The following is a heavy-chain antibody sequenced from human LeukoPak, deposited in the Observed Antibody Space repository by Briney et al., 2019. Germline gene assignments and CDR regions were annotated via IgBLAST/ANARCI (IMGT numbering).Heavy chain of an antibody. D-gene: IGHD6-13*01. V-gene: IGHV1-46*01. J-gene: IGHJ5*02. CDR3: ARGPSALIAAAGTRYNWFDP. CDR1: GYTFTSYY. Sequence: ASVKVSCKASGYTFTSYYMHWVRQAPGQGLEWMGIINPSGGSTSYAQKFQGRVTMTRDTSTSTVYMELSSLRSEDTAVYYCARGPSALIAAAGTRYNWFDPWGQGTLVTVSS. CDR2: INPSGGST.